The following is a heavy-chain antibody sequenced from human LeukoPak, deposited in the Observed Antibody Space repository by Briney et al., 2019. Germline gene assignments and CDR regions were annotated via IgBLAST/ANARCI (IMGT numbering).Heavy chain of an antibody. Sequence: GESLKISCEGSGYSFTNYWIGWVRQMPGKGLEWMGTIYPGDSDTRYSPSFQGQVTISADKSISTAYLQWSSLKASDTAMYYCARKGSVATIGAFDIWGQGTMVTVSS. D-gene: IGHD5-12*01. CDR1: GYSFTNYW. J-gene: IGHJ3*02. CDR2: IYPGDSDT. V-gene: IGHV5-51*01. CDR3: ARKGSVATIGAFDI.